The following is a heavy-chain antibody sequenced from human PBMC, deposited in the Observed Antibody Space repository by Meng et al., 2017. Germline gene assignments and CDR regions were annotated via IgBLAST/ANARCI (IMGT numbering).Heavy chain of an antibody. CDR2: INPKSGDT. Sequence: QLVQSGAEVKKPGAAVKVSCKPSGYNFPDYSIHWVRRAPGQGLEWMGRINPKSGDTHYAQKFQARVTMTGDTSISTAYMELSGLRSDDTAMYYCARDEDISAAGKLFGDYWGQGTLVT. V-gene: IGHV1-2*06. D-gene: IGHD6-25*01. CDR1: GYNFPDYS. CDR3: ARDEDISAAGKLFGDY. J-gene: IGHJ4*02.